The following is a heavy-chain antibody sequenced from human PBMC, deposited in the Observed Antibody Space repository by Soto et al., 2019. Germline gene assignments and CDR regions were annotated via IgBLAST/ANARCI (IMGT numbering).Heavy chain of an antibody. Sequence: QLQLQESGPGLVKPSETLSLTCTVSGGSISSSSYYWGWIRQPPGKGLEWLGSIYYSGSTYYNQSLKSRDTISVDTSKNQLPLNRSSVTAADTDVYYCAREPLVGATTFDYWGQGTLVTVCS. J-gene: IGHJ4*02. D-gene: IGHD1-26*01. CDR2: IYYSGST. CDR1: GGSISSSSYY. CDR3: AREPLVGATTFDY. V-gene: IGHV4-39*01.